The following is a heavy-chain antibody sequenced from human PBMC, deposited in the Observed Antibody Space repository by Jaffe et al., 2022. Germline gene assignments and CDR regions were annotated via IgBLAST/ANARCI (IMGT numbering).Heavy chain of an antibody. Sequence: QVQLQESGPGLVKPSETLSLTCAVSGYSISSGYYWGWIRQPPGKGLEWIGSIYHSGSTYYNPSLKSRVTISVDTSKNQFSLKLSSVTAADTAVYYCARADGNDYGDYYYFDYWGQGTLVTVSS. CDR3: ARADGNDYGDYYYFDY. D-gene: IGHD4-17*01. V-gene: IGHV4-38-2*01. J-gene: IGHJ4*02. CDR2: IYHSGST. CDR1: GYSISSGYY.